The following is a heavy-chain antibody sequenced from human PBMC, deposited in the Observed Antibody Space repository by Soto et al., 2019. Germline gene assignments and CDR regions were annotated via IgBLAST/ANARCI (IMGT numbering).Heavy chain of an antibody. D-gene: IGHD6-13*01. V-gene: IGHV4-59*01. Sequence: SETLSPTCTVSGGSISSNYWTWIRQPPGKGLEWIGYVYNSGSTNYNPSLKSRVTISEDTSKSQFSLKVNSMTAADTAVYYCARYRREAVAGYTLDNWGQGILVTVS. CDR1: GGSISSNY. CDR2: VYNSGST. CDR3: ARYRREAVAGYTLDN. J-gene: IGHJ4*02.